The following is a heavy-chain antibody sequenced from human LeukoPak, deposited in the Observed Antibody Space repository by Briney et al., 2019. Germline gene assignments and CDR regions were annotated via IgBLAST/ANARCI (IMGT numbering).Heavy chain of an antibody. V-gene: IGHV1-18*01. CDR3: VRDKGRFLEWLLLGDSPIDP. CDR1: GYTFTSYG. J-gene: IGHJ5*02. D-gene: IGHD3-3*01. Sequence: ASVKVSCKASGYTFTSYGISWVRQAPGQGLEWMGWISAYNGNTNYAQKLQGRVTMTTDTSTSTAYMELRSLRSDDTAVYYCVRDKGRFLEWLLLGDSPIDPWGQGTLVTVSS. CDR2: ISAYNGNT.